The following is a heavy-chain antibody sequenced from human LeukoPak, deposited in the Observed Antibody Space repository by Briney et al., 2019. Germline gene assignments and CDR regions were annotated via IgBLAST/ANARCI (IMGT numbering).Heavy chain of an antibody. D-gene: IGHD3-10*01. Sequence: ASVKVSCKASGGTFSSYAISWVRQAPGQGLEWMGGIIPIFGTANYAQKFQGRVTITADESTSTAYMKLSSLRSEDTAVYYCARRVTMDPYPNWFDPWGQGTLVTVSS. CDR1: GGTFSSYA. V-gene: IGHV1-69*13. CDR3: ARRVTMDPYPNWFDP. J-gene: IGHJ5*02. CDR2: IIPIFGTA.